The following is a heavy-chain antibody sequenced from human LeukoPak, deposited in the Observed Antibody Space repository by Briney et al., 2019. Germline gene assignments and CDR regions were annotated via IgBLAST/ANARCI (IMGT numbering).Heavy chain of an antibody. CDR3: ASRPRSGRRAYYFDS. Sequence: SETLSLTCTVSGGSINNNNNFWAWIRQPPGEGLGWIGSISSSGSTYYNPSLESRITISVDTSKNQFPLNLNSVTAADTAVFYCASRPRSGRRAYYFDSWGQGTLVTVSS. V-gene: IGHV4-39*01. J-gene: IGHJ4*02. D-gene: IGHD2-15*01. CDR2: ISSSGST. CDR1: GGSINNNNNF.